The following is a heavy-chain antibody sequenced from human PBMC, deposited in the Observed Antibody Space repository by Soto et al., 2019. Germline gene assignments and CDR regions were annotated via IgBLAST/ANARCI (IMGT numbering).Heavy chain of an antibody. D-gene: IGHD3-10*01. CDR3: ARDMTPYGSGSYGSYQFDP. J-gene: IGHJ5*02. Sequence: QVQLVQSGAEVKKPGSSVKVSCKASGGTFSSYAISWVRQAPGQGLEWMGGVIPIFGTANYAQKFKGRVTITADASTSPAYMELSSLRSEDTAVYYCARDMTPYGSGSYGSYQFDPWGQGTLVAVSS. V-gene: IGHV1-69*12. CDR1: GGTFSSYA. CDR2: VIPIFGTA.